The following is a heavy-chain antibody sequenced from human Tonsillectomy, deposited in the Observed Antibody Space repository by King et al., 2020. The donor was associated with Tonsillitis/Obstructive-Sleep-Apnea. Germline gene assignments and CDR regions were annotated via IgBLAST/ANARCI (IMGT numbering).Heavy chain of an antibody. CDR2: IYSGGST. V-gene: IGHV3-53*01. Sequence: VQLVESGGGLIQPGGSLRLSCAASGFTVSSNYMSWVRQAPGKGLEWVSVIYSGGSTYYADSVKGRFTISREDSKNTLSLQMNSLRAEDTAVYYCASRPYYDSSGYFYAFDIWGQGTMVTVSS. CDR3: ASRPYYDSSGYFYAFDI. CDR1: GFTVSSNY. J-gene: IGHJ3*02. D-gene: IGHD3-22*01.